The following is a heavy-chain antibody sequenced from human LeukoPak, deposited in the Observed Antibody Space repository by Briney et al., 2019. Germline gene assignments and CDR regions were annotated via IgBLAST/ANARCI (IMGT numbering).Heavy chain of an antibody. D-gene: IGHD1-26*01. CDR2: INHSGST. Sequence: SETLSLTCAVYGGSFSGYYWSWIRQPPGKGLEWIGEINHSGSTNYNPSLKSRVTISVDTSKNQFSLKLSSVTAADAAVYYCARHGIVGATDYWGQGTLVTVSS. J-gene: IGHJ4*02. V-gene: IGHV4-34*01. CDR3: ARHGIVGATDY. CDR1: GGSFSGYY.